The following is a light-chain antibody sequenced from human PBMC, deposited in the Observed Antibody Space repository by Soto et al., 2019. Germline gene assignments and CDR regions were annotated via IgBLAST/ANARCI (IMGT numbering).Light chain of an antibody. CDR3: QQYNCSSWT. J-gene: IGKJ1*01. V-gene: IGKV1-5*03. CDR2: KAS. CDR1: QSISSW. Sequence: DIQMTQSPSTLSASVGDRVTITCRASQSISSWLAWYQQKPGKAPKLLIYKASSLESGVPSRFSGSGSGTEFTLTISSLQPDSFATYFCQQYNCSSWTFGQGTKVEIK.